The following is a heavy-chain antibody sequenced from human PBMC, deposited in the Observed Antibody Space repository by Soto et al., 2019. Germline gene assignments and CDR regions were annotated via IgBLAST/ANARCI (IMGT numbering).Heavy chain of an antibody. J-gene: IGHJ6*02. V-gene: IGHV1-24*01. CDR2: FDPEDGET. Sequence: ASMKVSCKVSGYTLTELSMHWVRQAPGKGLEWMGGFDPEDGETIYAQKFQGRVTMTEDTSTDTAYMELSSLRSEDTAVYYCATAPSIFGVVADYYYYGMDVWGQGXTVTVYS. CDR3: ATAPSIFGVVADYYYYGMDV. D-gene: IGHD3-3*01. CDR1: GYTLTELS.